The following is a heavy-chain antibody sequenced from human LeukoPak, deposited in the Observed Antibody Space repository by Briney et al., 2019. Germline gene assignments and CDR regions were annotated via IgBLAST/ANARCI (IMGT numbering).Heavy chain of an antibody. CDR3: AKDHEYYYDSSGYYQTDDY. V-gene: IGHV3-30*02. CDR1: GFTFSSYG. CDR2: IRYDGGNK. D-gene: IGHD3-22*01. J-gene: IGHJ4*02. Sequence: AGGSLRLSCAASGFTFSSYGMHWVRQAPGKGLEWVAFIRYDGGNKYYADSVKGRFTISRDNSKNTLYLQMNSLRAEDTAVYYCAKDHEYYYDSSGYYQTDDYWGQGTLVTVSS.